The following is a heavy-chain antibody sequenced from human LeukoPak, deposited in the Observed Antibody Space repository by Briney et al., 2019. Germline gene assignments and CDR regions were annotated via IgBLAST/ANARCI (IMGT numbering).Heavy chain of an antibody. CDR1: GFSVTTNGVS. D-gene: IGHD6-19*01. CDR2: IYWNDNK. Sequence: ESGPTLVKPTQTLTLTCTFSGFSVTTNGVSVGWIRQPPGKALEWLAVIYWNDNKYYNPSLNNRVTVTKDTPKNQVVLTLTNMDPVDTATYYCAHRRTASGWFDFFDSWGQGTLVTVSS. CDR3: AHRRTASGWFDFFDS. J-gene: IGHJ5*01. V-gene: IGHV2-5*01.